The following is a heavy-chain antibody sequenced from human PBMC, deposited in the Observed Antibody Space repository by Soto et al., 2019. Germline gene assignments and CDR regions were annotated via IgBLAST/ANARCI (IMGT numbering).Heavy chain of an antibody. D-gene: IGHD6-13*01. CDR1: GFSLSNARMG. J-gene: IGHJ1*01. CDR3: ARTSSSWYRGAEYFQH. CDR2: IFSNDEK. Sequence: QVTVKESGPVLVKPPDILTLTCTVSGFSLSNARMGVSWLRQPPGKALEWLAHIFSNDEKSYSTSLKSRLTNPKDTPKSQVVLTMTNMDPVDTATYYCARTSSSWYRGAEYFQHWGQGTLVTVSS. V-gene: IGHV2-26*01.